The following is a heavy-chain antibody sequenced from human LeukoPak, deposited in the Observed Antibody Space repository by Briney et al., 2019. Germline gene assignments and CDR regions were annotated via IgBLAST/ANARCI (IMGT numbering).Heavy chain of an antibody. CDR2: IYYSGST. V-gene: IGHV4-59*01. Sequence: SETLSLTCTVSGGSMSTYYWSWIRQSPGKGLEWIGYIYYSGSTSYNPSLKSRLTISIDTSKTQFYLKLSSVTAADTAVYYCARVVYSGSWGYFDYWGQGIFVAVSS. CDR3: ARVVYSGSWGYFDY. CDR1: GGSMSTYY. D-gene: IGHD3-10*01. J-gene: IGHJ4*02.